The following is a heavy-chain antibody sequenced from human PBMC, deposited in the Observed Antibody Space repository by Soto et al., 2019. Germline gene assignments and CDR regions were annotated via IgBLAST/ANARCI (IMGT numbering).Heavy chain of an antibody. J-gene: IGHJ6*02. CDR2: ISAYNGNT. Sequence: AXVKVSWKASGYTFTSYGIIWVRQAPGQGLEWMGWISAYNGNTNYAQKLQGRVTMTTDTSTSTAYMELRSLRSDDTAVYYCARVDYYDSSGYYYDTFGYYGMDVWGQGTTVTV. CDR1: GYTFTSYG. CDR3: ARVDYYDSSGYYYDTFGYYGMDV. V-gene: IGHV1-18*04. D-gene: IGHD3-22*01.